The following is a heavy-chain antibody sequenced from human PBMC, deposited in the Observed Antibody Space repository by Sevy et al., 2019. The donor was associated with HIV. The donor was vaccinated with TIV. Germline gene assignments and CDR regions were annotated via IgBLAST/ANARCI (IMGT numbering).Heavy chain of an antibody. CDR3: AMAGTGDWYYGMDV. CDR1: GGTFSSYS. J-gene: IGHJ6*02. D-gene: IGHD6-19*01. V-gene: IGHV1-69*13. CDR2: IIPIFGSV. Sequence: ASVKVSCKASGGTFSSYSISWVRQAPGQGLEWMGGIIPIFGSVNNAQKFQDRVTITADESTSTAYMELSSLRSEDTAVYSLAMAGTGDWYYGMDVWGQGTTVTVSS.